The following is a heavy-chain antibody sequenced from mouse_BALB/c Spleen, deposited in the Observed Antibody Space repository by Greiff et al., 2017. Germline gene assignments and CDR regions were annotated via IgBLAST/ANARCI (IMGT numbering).Heavy chain of an antibody. CDR2: ISSGGSYT. CDR1: GFTFSSYA. V-gene: IGHV5-9-3*01. CDR3: ARSTRAMDY. Sequence: EVKVVESGGGLVKPGGSLKLSCAASGFTFSSYAMSWVRQTPEKRLEWVATISSGGSYTYYPDSVKGRFTISRDNAKNTLYLQMSSLRSEDTAMYYCARSTRAMDYWGQGTSVTVSS. J-gene: IGHJ4*01.